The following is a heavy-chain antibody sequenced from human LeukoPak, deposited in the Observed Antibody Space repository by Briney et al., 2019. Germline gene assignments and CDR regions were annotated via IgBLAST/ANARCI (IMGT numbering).Heavy chain of an antibody. V-gene: IGHV4-59*01. CDR3: ASLNYGMDV. CDR1: GGSISSYY. Sequence: SETLSLICTVSGGSISSYYWSWIRQPPGKGLEWIGYIYYSGSTNYNPSLKSRVTISVDTSKNQFSLKQSSVTAADTAVYYCASLNYGMDVWGQGTTVTVSS. CDR2: IYYSGST. J-gene: IGHJ6*02.